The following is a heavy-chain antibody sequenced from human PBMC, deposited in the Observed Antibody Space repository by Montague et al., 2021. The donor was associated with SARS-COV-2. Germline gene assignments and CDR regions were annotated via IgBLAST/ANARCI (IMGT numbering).Heavy chain of an antibody. J-gene: IGHJ4*02. V-gene: IGHV4-4*07. CDR3: ARGVVAAHQGVDY. CDR1: GESISGFF. D-gene: IGHD2-15*01. Sequence: SETLSLTCTVSGESISGFFWNWIRQPPGKGLEWIGRIYASGGTNYNPSLESRVTMSVDTSKNQFSLKVNSVTAADTAMYYCARGVVAAHQGVDYWGRGTMVTVSS. CDR2: IYASGGT.